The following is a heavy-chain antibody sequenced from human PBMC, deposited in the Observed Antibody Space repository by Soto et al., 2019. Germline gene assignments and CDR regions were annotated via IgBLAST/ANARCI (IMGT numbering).Heavy chain of an antibody. J-gene: IGHJ4*02. V-gene: IGHV3-74*01. CDR1: GFTLNGLW. Sequence: EMQLVESGGGLVQPGGSLRLSCAAPGFTLNGLWIHWVRQAPGKGLEWVSRVDIDARVTSYADSVKGRLTISTDNAKTAVHLQKDSLRVDDPAVYFGATVFDFWGQGTLVTVSS. CDR2: VDIDARVT. D-gene: IGHD4-17*01. CDR3: ATVFDF.